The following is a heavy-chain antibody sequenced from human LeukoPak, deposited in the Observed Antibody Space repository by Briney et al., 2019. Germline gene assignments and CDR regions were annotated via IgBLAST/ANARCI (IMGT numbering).Heavy chain of an antibody. J-gene: IGHJ4*02. Sequence: GGSLRLSCAASGIAVTVNYMSWVRQPPGKGLEWVSFISINTDTFYADSVRGRFTISRDSSKNTLFLQMNSLRDEDSAVYYCAIAQSWDELFDSWGQGTLVTVSS. CDR1: GIAVTVNY. CDR3: AIAQSWDELFDS. CDR2: ISINTDT. D-gene: IGHD1-1*01. V-gene: IGHV3-53*01.